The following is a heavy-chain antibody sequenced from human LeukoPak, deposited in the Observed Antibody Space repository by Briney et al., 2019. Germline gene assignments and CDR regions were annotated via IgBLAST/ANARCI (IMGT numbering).Heavy chain of an antibody. V-gene: IGHV3-23*01. D-gene: IGHD4-17*01. J-gene: IGHJ4*02. CDR2: IIDSGNSI. CDR3: AKAARTTVTYSFDS. CDR1: GFTFSSCA. Sequence: GGSLRLSCAASGFTFSSCAMSWVRQAPGKGLEWVSTIIDSGNSIYYADSVEGRFTISRDNSKNTLYLQMNSLRAEDTAMYYCAKAARTTVTYSFDSWGQGTLVTVSS.